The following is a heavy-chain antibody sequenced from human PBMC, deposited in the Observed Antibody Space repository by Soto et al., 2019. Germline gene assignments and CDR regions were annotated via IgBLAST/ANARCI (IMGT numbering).Heavy chain of an antibody. CDR2: ISAYNGNT. Sequence: ASVKVSCKASGYTFTSYGISWVRQAPGQGLEWMGWISAYNGNTNYAQKLQGRVTMTTDTSTSTAYMELRSLRSDDTAVYYCARVPGFGANYYYYYMDVWGTGTTVTVSS. J-gene: IGHJ6*03. D-gene: IGHD3-10*01. CDR1: GYTFTSYG. CDR3: ARVPGFGANYYYYYMDV. V-gene: IGHV1-18*01.